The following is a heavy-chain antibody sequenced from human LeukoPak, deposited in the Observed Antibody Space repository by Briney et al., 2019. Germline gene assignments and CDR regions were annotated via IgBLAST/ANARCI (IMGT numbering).Heavy chain of an antibody. CDR2: IRYDGSDK. CDR1: GFTFTRHG. J-gene: IGHJ5*02. D-gene: IGHD3-22*01. V-gene: IGHV3-30*02. Sequence: GGSLRLSCAASGFTFTRHGMHWVRQAPGKGLEWVAFIRYDGSDKYYADSVKGRFTISRDNAKNSLYLQMNSLRAEDTAVYYCARGEIVVDPLNWFDPWGQGTLVTVSS. CDR3: ARGEIVVDPLNWFDP.